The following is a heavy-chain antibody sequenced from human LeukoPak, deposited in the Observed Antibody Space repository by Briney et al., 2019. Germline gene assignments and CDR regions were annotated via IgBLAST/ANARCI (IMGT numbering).Heavy chain of an antibody. D-gene: IGHD1-7*01. Sequence: SQTLSLTCTVSGGSISSGDYYWSWIRQPPGKGLEWIGYIYYSGSTYYNPSLKSRVTISVDTSKNQFSLKLSSVTAADTAVYYCARPQKSGTTAYFDYWGQGTLVTVSS. CDR3: ARPQKSGTTAYFDY. CDR1: GGSISSGDYY. J-gene: IGHJ4*02. CDR2: IYYSGST. V-gene: IGHV4-30-4*08.